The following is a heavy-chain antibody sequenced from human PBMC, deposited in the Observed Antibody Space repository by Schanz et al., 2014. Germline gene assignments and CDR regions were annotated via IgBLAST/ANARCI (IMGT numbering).Heavy chain of an antibody. V-gene: IGHV3-30-3*01. J-gene: IGHJ6*03. Sequence: QVQLVESGGGVVQPGRSLRLSCAASGFNFSNYDIHWVRQAPGKGLEWVAVMSYDGSNKYYADSVKGRFTISRDNPKKTLYLQMNSLRAEDTAVYYCARDHQWLARYYMDVWGKGTTVTVSS. D-gene: IGHD6-19*01. CDR2: MSYDGSNK. CDR1: GFNFSNYD. CDR3: ARDHQWLARYYMDV.